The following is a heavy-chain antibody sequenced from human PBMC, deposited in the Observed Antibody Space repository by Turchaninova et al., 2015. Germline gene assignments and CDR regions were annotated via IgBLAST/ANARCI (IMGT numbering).Heavy chain of an antibody. V-gene: IGHV3-30-3*01. D-gene: IGHD6-13*01. Sequence: GGGVVQPGRSLRLSCAASGFTFSSYAIHWVRQAPGKGLEWVAVISYDGSNKYYADSVKGRFTISRDNSKNTLYLQMNSLRAEDTAVYYCARDLGQQLVLDYWGQGTLVTVSS. J-gene: IGHJ4*02. CDR3: ARDLGQQLVLDY. CDR2: ISYDGSNK. CDR1: GFTFSSYA.